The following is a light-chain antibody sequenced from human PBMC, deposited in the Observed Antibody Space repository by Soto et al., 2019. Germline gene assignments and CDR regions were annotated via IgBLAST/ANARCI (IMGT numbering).Light chain of an antibody. CDR3: SSYTSSTPRV. Sequence: QSALTQPASVSGSPGQSITISCTGTSSEVGGYNYVSWYQQHPGKAPKLIIYDVSNRPSGVSNRFSGSKSGNTASLTISGLLAEDEADYYCSSYTSSTPRVFGTGTKVTVL. CDR1: SSEVGGYNY. V-gene: IGLV2-14*01. J-gene: IGLJ1*01. CDR2: DVS.